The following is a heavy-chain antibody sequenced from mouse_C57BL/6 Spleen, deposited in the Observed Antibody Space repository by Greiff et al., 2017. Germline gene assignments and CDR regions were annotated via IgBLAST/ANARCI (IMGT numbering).Heavy chain of an antibody. V-gene: IGHV1-52*01. CDR2: IDPSDSET. CDR1: GYTFTSYW. D-gene: IGHD1-1*01. Sequence: QVQLKQPGAELVRPGSSVKLSCKASGYTFTSYWMHWVKQRPIQGLEWIGNIDPSDSETHYNQKFKDKATLTVDKSSSTAYMQLSSLTSEDSAVYYCARDTTVVATGNYFDYWGQGTTLTVSS. CDR3: ARDTTVVATGNYFDY. J-gene: IGHJ2*01.